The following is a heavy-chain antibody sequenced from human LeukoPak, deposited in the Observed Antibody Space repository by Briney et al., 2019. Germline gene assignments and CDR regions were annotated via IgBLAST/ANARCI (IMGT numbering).Heavy chain of an antibody. CDR2: INPSESVK. J-gene: IGHJ6*02. CDR3: ARGGGLDV. Sequence: GGSLRLSCTASGFTFNTYWMNWARQAPGKGLEWVASINPSESVKYYVSSVKGRFTISRDNAKNSLYLQMSNLRAEDTAVYFCARGGGLDVWGQGATVTVSS. D-gene: IGHD3-16*01. V-gene: IGHV3-7*03. CDR1: GFTFNTYW.